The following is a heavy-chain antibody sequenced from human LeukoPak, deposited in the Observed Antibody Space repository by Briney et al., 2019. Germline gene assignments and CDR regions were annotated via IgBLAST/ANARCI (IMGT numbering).Heavy chain of an antibody. CDR3: AREVATNDDAFDI. V-gene: IGHV3-74*03. CDR2: INPDGSSP. Sequence: PGGSLRLSCAASGFTVSTYWMHWVRQTPGMGLVWVSRINPDGSSPTYADSVKGRFTISRDNAKNTLNLQMNSLRAEDTAGYYCAREVATNDDAFDIWGQGTMVTVSS. J-gene: IGHJ3*02. D-gene: IGHD5-12*01. CDR1: GFTVSTYW.